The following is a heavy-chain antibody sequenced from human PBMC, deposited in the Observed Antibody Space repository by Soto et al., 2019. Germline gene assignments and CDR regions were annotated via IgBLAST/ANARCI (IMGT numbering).Heavy chain of an antibody. CDR3: ARDLVVPAAIRVMDYYYYGMDV. CDR2: ISGSGGST. J-gene: IGHJ6*02. D-gene: IGHD2-2*01. CDR1: GFTFSSYA. Sequence: GGSLRLSCAASGFTFSSYAMSWVRQAPGKGLEWVSAISGSGGSTYYADSVKGRFTISRDNSKNTLYLQMNSLRAEDTAVYYCARDLVVPAAIRVMDYYYYGMDVWGQGTTVTVSS. V-gene: IGHV3-23*01.